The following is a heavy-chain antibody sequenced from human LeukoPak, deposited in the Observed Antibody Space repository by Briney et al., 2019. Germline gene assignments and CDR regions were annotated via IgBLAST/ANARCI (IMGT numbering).Heavy chain of an antibody. CDR2: INPIFGIA. V-gene: IGHV1-69*04. J-gene: IGHJ5*02. CDR3: ARGVRPTHCSSTSCHAPGWFDP. D-gene: IGHD2-2*01. CDR1: GCTFSSYA. Sequence: ASVKVSCKASGCTFSSYAMSWVRQAPGQGLEWMGRINPIFGIANYAQKFQGRVTITAGKSTSTAYMELSSLRSEDTAVYYCARGVRPTHCSSTSCHAPGWFDPWGQGTLLTVPS.